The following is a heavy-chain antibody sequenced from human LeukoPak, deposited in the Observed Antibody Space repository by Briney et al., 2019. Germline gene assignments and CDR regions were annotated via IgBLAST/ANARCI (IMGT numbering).Heavy chain of an antibody. Sequence: ASVKVSCKASGYTFSNYGISWVRQATGQGLEWMGWISGQTGKTKQAQKFQGRITLTTDSATNTAYMELRSLTSDDTAVYYCARDLAFPGSYGSAEFYFDFWGQGALVTVSS. J-gene: IGHJ4*02. CDR1: GYTFSNYG. D-gene: IGHD1-26*01. CDR2: ISGQTGKT. V-gene: IGHV1-18*01. CDR3: ARDLAFPGSYGSAEFYFDF.